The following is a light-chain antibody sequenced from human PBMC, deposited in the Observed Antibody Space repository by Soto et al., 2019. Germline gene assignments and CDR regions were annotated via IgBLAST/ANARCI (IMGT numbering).Light chain of an antibody. CDR1: QTISTW. CDR2: KAS. V-gene: IGKV1-5*03. CDR3: QQRSNWPTWT. Sequence: IQMTPSPPTLSASVGARVTITCRASQTISTWLAWYQQKPGKAPKLLIYKASKLENGVPARFSGSGSGTDFTLTISSLEPEDFAVYYCQQRSNWPTWTFGQGTKVDNK. J-gene: IGKJ1*01.